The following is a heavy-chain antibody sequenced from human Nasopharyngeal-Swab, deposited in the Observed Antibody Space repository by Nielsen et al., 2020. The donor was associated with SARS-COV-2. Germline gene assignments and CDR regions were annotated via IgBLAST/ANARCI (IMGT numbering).Heavy chain of an antibody. V-gene: IGHV3-74*01. CDR1: GFTFSSHW. J-gene: IGHJ4*02. CDR3: ASQLGHPDS. Sequence: GESLKISCAASGFTFSSHWMHWVRQAPGKGLVWVSRISEDGSITTYADSEKGRFTISRDNAKNTLFLQMHSLRADDTAIYYCASQLGHPDSWGQGTLVTVSS. D-gene: IGHD2-2*01. CDR2: ISEDGSIT.